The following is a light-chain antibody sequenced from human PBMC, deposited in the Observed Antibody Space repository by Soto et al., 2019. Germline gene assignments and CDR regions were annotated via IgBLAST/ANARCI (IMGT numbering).Light chain of an antibody. CDR2: KAS. Sequence: DIQMTQSPSTLSAFVGDRVTITCRASQSISSSSTWYQQKPGKAPKLLIYKASSLESGVPSRFGGSGSGTEFTLTINSLQPDDFATYYCQQYNTYPWTFGQGTKVDI. CDR1: QSISSS. CDR3: QQYNTYPWT. J-gene: IGKJ1*01. V-gene: IGKV1-5*03.